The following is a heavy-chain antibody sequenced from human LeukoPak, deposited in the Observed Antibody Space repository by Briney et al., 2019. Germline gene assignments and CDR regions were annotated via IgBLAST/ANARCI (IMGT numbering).Heavy chain of an antibody. CDR3: AKTLTDYCSGGSCYSGSYYFDY. D-gene: IGHD2-15*01. CDR1: GFTFSNYG. J-gene: IGHJ4*02. V-gene: IGHV3-30*02. CDR2: IRSDGSNT. Sequence: QPGRSLRLSCAASGFTFSNYGMHWVRQAPGKGLEWVAFIRSDGSNTYYADSVKGRFTISRDNSKNTLYLQMNSLRAEDTAVYYCAKTLTDYCSGGSCYSGSYYFDYWGQGTLVTVSS.